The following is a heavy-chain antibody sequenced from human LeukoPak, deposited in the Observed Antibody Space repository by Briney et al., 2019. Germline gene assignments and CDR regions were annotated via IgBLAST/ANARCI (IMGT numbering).Heavy chain of an antibody. CDR2: ISSNGGSI. V-gene: IGHV3-64*01. CDR3: AKGSQAIAVAGTSVMAPDY. CDR1: GFTFSDYA. D-gene: IGHD6-19*01. J-gene: IGHJ4*02. Sequence: PGGSLRLSCAASGFTFSDYAMHWVRQAPGKELEYVSAISSNGGSIHYANSVKGRFTISRDNSKNTLYLQMNSLRAEDTAVYYCAKGSQAIAVAGTSVMAPDYWGQGTLVTVSS.